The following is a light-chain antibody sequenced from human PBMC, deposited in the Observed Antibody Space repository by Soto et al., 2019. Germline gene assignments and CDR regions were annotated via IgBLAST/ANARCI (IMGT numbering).Light chain of an antibody. CDR1: QSVGSSY. CDR2: GAS. J-gene: IGKJ3*01. CDR3: QQYGISLFP. Sequence: EIVLTQSPGTLSLSPGERATLSCRASQSVGSSYLAWYQQKPGQAPRLLIYGASSRATGIPDRFSGSGSGTDFTITISRLELEYYASYYCQQYGISLFPLGHGTKVDIK. V-gene: IGKV3-20*01.